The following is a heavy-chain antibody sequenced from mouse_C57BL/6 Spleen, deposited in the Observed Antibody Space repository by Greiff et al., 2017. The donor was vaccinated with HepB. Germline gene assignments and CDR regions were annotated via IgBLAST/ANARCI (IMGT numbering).Heavy chain of an antibody. CDR3: ARGSGYDVHLYFDY. D-gene: IGHD2-2*01. CDR1: GYAFSSSW. J-gene: IGHJ2*01. Sequence: VQLQQSGPELVKPGASVKISCKASGYAFSSSWMNWVKQRPGKGLEWMGRIYPGDGDTNYNGKFKGKSTLTADKSSSPTYMQLSSLTSEDAAVYFCARGSGYDVHLYFDYWGQGTTLTVSS. CDR2: IYPGDGDT. V-gene: IGHV1-82*01.